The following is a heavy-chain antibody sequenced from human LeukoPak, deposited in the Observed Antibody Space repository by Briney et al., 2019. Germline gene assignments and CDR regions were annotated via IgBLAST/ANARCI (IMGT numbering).Heavy chain of an antibody. Sequence: GGSLRLSCAAPGFIFSGYEMHWVRQAPGKGLEWVSCISTSGNTKYYADSVKGRFTISRDNARNSMYLQMNSLRAEDMAVYYCARVGPAHSFDYWGQGTLVTVSS. V-gene: IGHV3-48*03. CDR2: ISTSGNTK. J-gene: IGHJ4*02. CDR1: GFIFSGYE. CDR3: ARVGPAHSFDY.